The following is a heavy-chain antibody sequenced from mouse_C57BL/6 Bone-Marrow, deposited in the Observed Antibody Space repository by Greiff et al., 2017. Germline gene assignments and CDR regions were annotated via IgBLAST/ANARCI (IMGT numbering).Heavy chain of an antibody. CDR3: ARHGNYWYFDV. CDR2: IYPRSGNT. J-gene: IGHJ1*03. Sequence: QVQLKESGAELARPGASVKLSCKASGYTFTSYGISWVKQRTGQGLEWIGEIYPRSGNTYYNEKFKGKATLTADKSSSTAYMELRSLTSEDSAVYFCARHGNYWYFDVWGTGTTVTFSS. V-gene: IGHV1-81*01. CDR1: GYTFTSYG. D-gene: IGHD2-1*01.